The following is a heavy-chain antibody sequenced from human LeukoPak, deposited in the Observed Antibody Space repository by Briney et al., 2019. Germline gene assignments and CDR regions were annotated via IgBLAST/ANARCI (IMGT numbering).Heavy chain of an antibody. CDR1: GDSIRSYY. Sequence: TPSETLSLTCTVSGDSIRSYYWNWIRRPPGKGLEWIGYIYYTGSTSYNPSLKSRVTISLDTSKSQFSLRLTSVTAADTAVYYCASHGSSGHDPLTWGQGTLVTVSS. J-gene: IGHJ4*01. CDR2: IYYTGST. CDR3: ASHGSSGHDPLT. V-gene: IGHV4-59*08. D-gene: IGHD5-12*01.